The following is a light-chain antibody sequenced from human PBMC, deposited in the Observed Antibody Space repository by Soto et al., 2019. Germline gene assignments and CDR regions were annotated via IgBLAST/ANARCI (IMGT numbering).Light chain of an antibody. J-gene: IGLJ2*01. CDR3: SSYAGSNIVV. CDR1: SSDVGGYNY. Sequence: QSVLTQPPSASGSPGQSVTISCTGTSSDVGGYNYVSWYQQHPGKAPKLMIYEVSKRPSGVPDRFSGSKSGNTASLTVSGLQADDEADYYCSSYAGSNIVVFGGGTKLTVL. V-gene: IGLV2-8*01. CDR2: EVS.